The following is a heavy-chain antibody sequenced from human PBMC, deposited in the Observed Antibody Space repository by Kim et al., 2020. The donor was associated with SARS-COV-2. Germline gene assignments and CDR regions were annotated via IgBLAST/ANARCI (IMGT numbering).Heavy chain of an antibody. CDR2: ISSSGSTI. CDR3: SRDATYYDILTGYYTLDY. Sequence: GGSLRRSCAASGFTFSDYYMSWIRQAPGKGLEWVSYISSSGSTIYYADSVKGRFTISRDNAKNSLYLQMNSLRAEDTAVYYCSRDATYYDILTGYYTLDYSGQGTLVTVSS. D-gene: IGHD3-9*01. V-gene: IGHV3-11*04. J-gene: IGHJ4*02. CDR1: GFTFSDYY.